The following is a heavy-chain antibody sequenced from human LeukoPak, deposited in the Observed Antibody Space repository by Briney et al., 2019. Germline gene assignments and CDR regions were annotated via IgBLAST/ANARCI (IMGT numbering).Heavy chain of an antibody. CDR3: ARNSLVGATMADY. CDR1: GGSISSYY. Sequence: SETLSLTCTVSGGSISSYYWSWIRQPPGKGLEWIGYIYYSGSTNYNPSLKSRVTISVDTSKNQFSLKLSSVTAADTAVYYCARNSLVGATMADYWGQGTLVTVSS. J-gene: IGHJ4*02. D-gene: IGHD1-26*01. V-gene: IGHV4-59*01. CDR2: IYYSGST.